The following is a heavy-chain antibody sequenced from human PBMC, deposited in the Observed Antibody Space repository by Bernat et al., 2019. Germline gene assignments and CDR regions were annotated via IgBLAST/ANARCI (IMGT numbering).Heavy chain of an antibody. CDR1: GFTFSSYA. D-gene: IGHD6-13*01. J-gene: IGHJ4*02. CDR3: VKDSGIAAAYFDY. CDR2: ISSKGGRT. Sequence: EVQLVESGGGLVQPGGSLRLSCSASGFTFSSYAMHWVRQAPGKGLEYVSAISSKGGRTYYEDSVKGRFTISRDNSKNTLYLQMSSLRAEDTAVYYCVKDSGIAAAYFDYWGQGTLVTVSS. V-gene: IGHV3-64D*06.